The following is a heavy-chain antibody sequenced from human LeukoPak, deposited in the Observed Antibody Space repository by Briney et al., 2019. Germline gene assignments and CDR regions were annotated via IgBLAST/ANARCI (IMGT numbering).Heavy chain of an antibody. CDR3: AHMDDDWTSLIDY. CDR2: ISSSGSTI. V-gene: IGHV3-11*01. Sequence: GGSLRLSCAASAFTFSDYYMSWIRQAPGKGLEWVSYISSSGSTIYYADSVKGRFTISRDNAKNSLYLQMNSLRAEDTAVYYCAHMDDDWTSLIDYWGQGTLVTVSS. CDR1: AFTFSDYY. D-gene: IGHD3-3*01. J-gene: IGHJ4*02.